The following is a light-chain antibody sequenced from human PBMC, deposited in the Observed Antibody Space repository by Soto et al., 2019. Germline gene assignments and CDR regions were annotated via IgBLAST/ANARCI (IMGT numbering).Light chain of an antibody. Sequence: QAVVTQPPSVSGAPGQRVTISCTGSSSNIGAGYDVHWYQQLPGTAPKLLIYGNSNRPSGVPDRFCGSKSGTSASLAITGLQAEDEADYYCQSYDSSLSGSVFGGGTKLTVL. CDR3: QSYDSSLSGSV. J-gene: IGLJ3*02. CDR2: GNS. CDR1: SSNIGAGYD. V-gene: IGLV1-40*01.